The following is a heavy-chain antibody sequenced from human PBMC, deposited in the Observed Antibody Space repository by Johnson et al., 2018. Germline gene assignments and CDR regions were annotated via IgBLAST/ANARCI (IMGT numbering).Heavy chain of an antibody. CDR2: ISYDGSNK. J-gene: IGHJ6*03. CDR3: AKEAGQQLQYYYYYMDV. Sequence: QVQLVESGGGLVQPGGTLRLSCTASGFTFSTYSMNWVRQAPGKGLEWVAVISYDGSNKYYAGSVKGRFTISRDNSKNTLYLQMNSLGAEDTAVYYCAKEAGQQLQYYYYYMDVWGKGTTVTVSS. D-gene: IGHD6-13*01. V-gene: IGHV3-30*18. CDR1: GFTFSTYS.